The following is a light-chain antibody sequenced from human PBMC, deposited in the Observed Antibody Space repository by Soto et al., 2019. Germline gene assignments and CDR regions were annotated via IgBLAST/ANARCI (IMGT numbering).Light chain of an antibody. Sequence: QSALTQPRSVSGSPGQSVTISCTGTSSDVGDYNYVSWYQQLPGKAPKLLIFGNSHRPSGVPDRFFGSKSGTSASLAITGLQAEDEADYYCQSYDRSLSGSVFGGGTKLTVL. CDR2: GNS. J-gene: IGLJ3*02. V-gene: IGLV2-11*01. CDR1: SSDVGDYNY. CDR3: QSYDRSLSGSV.